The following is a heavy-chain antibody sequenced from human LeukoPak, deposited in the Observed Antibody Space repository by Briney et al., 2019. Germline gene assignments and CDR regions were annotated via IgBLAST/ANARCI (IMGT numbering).Heavy chain of an antibody. V-gene: IGHV4-59*11. CDR2: IYYSGST. CDR3: ARNDFLSPFDY. J-gene: IGHJ4*02. Sequence: SETLSLTCTVSGGSINSHYWSWIRQPPGKGLEWIGCIYYSGSTNYNPSLMSRVTISVDTSRNQFSLKLSSVTAADTAVYYCARNDFLSPFDYWGQGTLVTVSS. D-gene: IGHD3-3*01. CDR1: GGSINSHY.